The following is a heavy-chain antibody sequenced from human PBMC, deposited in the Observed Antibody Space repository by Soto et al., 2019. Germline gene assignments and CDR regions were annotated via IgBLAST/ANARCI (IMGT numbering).Heavy chain of an antibody. V-gene: IGHV1-8*01. Sequence: QVQLEQSGAEVKKPGASVKVSCKASGYTFTSYEINWVRQATGQGLEWMGWMNPNSGDTGYAQKFQGRVTMTRNTSISTAYMELSSLRSEDTAVYYCARGELLWFGELLRWGQGTLVTVSS. D-gene: IGHD3-10*01. CDR1: GYTFTSYE. CDR3: ARGELLWFGELLR. CDR2: MNPNSGDT. J-gene: IGHJ4*02.